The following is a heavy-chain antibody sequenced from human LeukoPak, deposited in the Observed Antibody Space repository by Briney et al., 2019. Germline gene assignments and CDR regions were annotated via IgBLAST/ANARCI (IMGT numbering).Heavy chain of an antibody. CDR3: ARGSGYDRKKPFDY. D-gene: IGHD5-12*01. CDR1: GGSVSSGSYY. J-gene: IGHJ4*02. V-gene: IGHV4-61*01. Sequence: SETLSLTCTVSGGSVSSGSYYWSWIRQPPGKGLEWIGYIYYSGSTNYNPSLKSRVTISVDTSKNQFSLKLSSVTAADTAVYYCARGSGYDRKKPFDYWGQGTLVTVSS. CDR2: IYYSGST.